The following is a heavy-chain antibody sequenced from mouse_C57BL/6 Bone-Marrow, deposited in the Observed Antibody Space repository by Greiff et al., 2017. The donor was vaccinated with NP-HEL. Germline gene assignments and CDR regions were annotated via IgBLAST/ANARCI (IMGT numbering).Heavy chain of an antibody. CDR2: ISDGGSYT. CDR3: APFGAY. J-gene: IGHJ3*01. CDR1: GFTFSSYA. V-gene: IGHV5-4*03. Sequence: EVKLMESGGGLVKPGASLKLSCAASGFTFSSYAMSWVRQRPGKRLEWVGTISDGGSYTNYPENVKGRFTISRDNAKTNLYLHRSHLKSEDAAIYYCAPFGAYWGQGTLVTVSA.